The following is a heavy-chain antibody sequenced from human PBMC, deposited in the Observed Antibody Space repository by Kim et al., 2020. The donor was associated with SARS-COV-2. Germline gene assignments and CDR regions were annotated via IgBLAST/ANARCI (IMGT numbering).Heavy chain of an antibody. J-gene: IGHJ3*02. CDR3: ARQYGSGSYSFFDI. V-gene: IGHV3-53*04. CDR1: GFTVSSNY. D-gene: IGHD3-10*01. CDR2: IYSGGST. Sequence: GGSLRLSCAASGFTVSSNYMSWVRQAPGKGLEWVSVIYSGGSTYYADSVKGRFTISRHNSKNTLYLQMNSLRAEDTAVYYCARQYGSGSYSFFDIWGQGTMVTVSS.